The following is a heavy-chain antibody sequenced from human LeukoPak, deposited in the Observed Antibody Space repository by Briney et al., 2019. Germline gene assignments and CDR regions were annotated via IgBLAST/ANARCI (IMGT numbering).Heavy chain of an antibody. CDR1: GGSVSSGDYY. CDR3: ARERNYYHSSGYSYYFDY. J-gene: IGHJ4*02. CDR2: IYYTGST. D-gene: IGHD3-22*01. Sequence: SETLSLTCTVSGGSVSSGDYYWSWIRQPPGKGLEWIGYIYYTGSTYYNPSLKSRITISVDMSKNQFSLKLSSVTAADTAVYYCARERNYYHSSGYSYYFDYWGQGTLVTVSS. V-gene: IGHV4-30-4*01.